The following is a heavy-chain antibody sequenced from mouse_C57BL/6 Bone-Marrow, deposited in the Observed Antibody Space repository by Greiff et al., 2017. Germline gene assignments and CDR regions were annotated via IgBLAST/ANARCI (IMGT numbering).Heavy chain of an antibody. J-gene: IGHJ4*01. V-gene: IGHV1-78*01. CDR3: ARWRGAQATFSYAMDY. Sequence: QVQLQQSDAELVKPGASVKISCKVSGYTFTDHTIHWMKQRPEQGLEWIGYIYPRDGSTKYNEKFKGKATLTADTSSSTAYMQLNSLTSEDSAVYFCARWRGAQATFSYAMDYWGQGTSVTVSS. D-gene: IGHD3-2*02. CDR1: GYTFTDHT. CDR2: IYPRDGST.